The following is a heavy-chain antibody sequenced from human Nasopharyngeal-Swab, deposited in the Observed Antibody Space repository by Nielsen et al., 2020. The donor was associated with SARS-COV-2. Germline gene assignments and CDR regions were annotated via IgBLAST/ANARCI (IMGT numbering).Heavy chain of an antibody. D-gene: IGHD2-15*01. J-gene: IGHJ4*02. Sequence: SETLSLTCTVSGGSISSGDYYWGWLRQPPGKGLEWIGHTYYSGSTYYNPSLKSRVTISVDTSKNQFSLKLSSVTAADTAVYYCARVLEAAAGFDYWGQGTLVTVSS. V-gene: IGHV4-30-4*08. CDR3: ARVLEAAAGFDY. CDR2: TYYSGST. CDR1: GGSISSGDYY.